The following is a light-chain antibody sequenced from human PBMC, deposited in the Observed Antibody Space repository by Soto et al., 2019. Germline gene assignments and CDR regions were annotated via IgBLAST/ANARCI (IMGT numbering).Light chain of an antibody. CDR2: SNN. Sequence: QLVLTQPPSASGTPGQRVTISCSGSSSNIGSNTVNWYQQLPGTAPKLLIYSNNQRPSGVPGRFSGSKSGTSASLAISGLQSEDEADYYCAAWDDSLNVVFGGGTKLTVL. CDR1: SSNIGSNT. J-gene: IGLJ2*01. V-gene: IGLV1-44*01. CDR3: AAWDDSLNVV.